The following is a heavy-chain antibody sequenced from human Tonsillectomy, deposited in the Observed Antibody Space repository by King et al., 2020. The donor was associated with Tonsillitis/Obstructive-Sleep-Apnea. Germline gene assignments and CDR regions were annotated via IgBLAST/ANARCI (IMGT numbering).Heavy chain of an antibody. D-gene: IGHD3-10*01. Sequence: VQLQESGPGLVKPSETLSLTCTVSGGSISSYYWSWIRQPPGKGLEWIGYIYYSGSTNYNPSLKSRVTISVDTSKNQFSLKLSSVTAADTAVYYCARHPYYGSGIFSFDYWGQGTLVTVSS. J-gene: IGHJ4*02. CDR3: ARHPYYGSGIFSFDY. V-gene: IGHV4-59*01. CDR1: GGSISSYY. CDR2: IYYSGST.